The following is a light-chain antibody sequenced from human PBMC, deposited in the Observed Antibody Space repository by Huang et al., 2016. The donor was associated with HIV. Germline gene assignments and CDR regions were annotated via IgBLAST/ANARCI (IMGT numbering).Light chain of an antibody. V-gene: IGKV1-9*01. J-gene: IGKJ4*01. CDR2: SSS. Sequence: IQLTQSPSSLSASVGDRVTITCRANQAIGTYLAWYQQKPGKAPELLLNSSSTLRSGVPSRFSVGGSGTDFTLTITSLQPEDFASYSWQHRYTFGGGTKVEIK. CDR3: QHRYT. CDR1: QAIGTY.